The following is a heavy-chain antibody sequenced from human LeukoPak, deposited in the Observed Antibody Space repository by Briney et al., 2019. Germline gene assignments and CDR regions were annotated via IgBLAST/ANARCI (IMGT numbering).Heavy chain of an antibody. V-gene: IGHV4-61*05. D-gene: IGHD2-15*01. CDR2: IYYSGST. CDR1: GGSISSSSYY. Sequence: TSETLSLTCTVSGGSISSSSYYWGWIRQPPGKGLEWIGYIYYSGSTNYDPSLKSRVTISVDTSKNQFSLKLSSVTAADTAVYYCARHIRYCSGGSCYSDAFDIWGQGTMVTVSS. J-gene: IGHJ3*02. CDR3: ARHIRYCSGGSCYSDAFDI.